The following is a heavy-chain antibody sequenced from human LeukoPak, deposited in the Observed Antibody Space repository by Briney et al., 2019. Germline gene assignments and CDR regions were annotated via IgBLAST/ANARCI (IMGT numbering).Heavy chain of an antibody. CDR3: ARSLLGFVDYDY. CDR1: GGSFSGYY. D-gene: IGHD5-12*01. CDR2: INHSGST. J-gene: IGHJ4*02. V-gene: IGHV4-34*01. Sequence: SETLSLTCAVYGGSFSGYYWSWLRQPPGKGLEWIGEINHSGSTNYNPSLKSRVTTSVDTSKNQFSLKLSSVPAADTAVYYCARSLLGFVDYDYWGQGTLVTVSS.